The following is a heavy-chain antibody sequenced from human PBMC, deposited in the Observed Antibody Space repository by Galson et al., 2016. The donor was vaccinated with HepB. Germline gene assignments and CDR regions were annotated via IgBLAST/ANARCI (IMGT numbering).Heavy chain of an antibody. CDR3: ARFYILTGFSYFFDS. CDR2: MYYMGST. V-gene: IGHV4-4*02. Sequence: SETLSLTCAVSGVSISSTDWWSWVRQPPGKGLQWLAFMYYMGSTYYNPSLKSRVTMSLDTSNNQFSLRLSSATAADTALYYCARFYILTGFSYFFDSWGQGTLVTVSS. J-gene: IGHJ4*02. CDR1: GVSISSTDW. D-gene: IGHD3-9*01.